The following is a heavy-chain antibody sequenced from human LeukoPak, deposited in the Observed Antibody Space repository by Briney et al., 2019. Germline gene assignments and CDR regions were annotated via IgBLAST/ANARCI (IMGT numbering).Heavy chain of an antibody. D-gene: IGHD3-10*01. J-gene: IGHJ4*02. V-gene: IGHV3-23*01. CDR2: ISGSGGST. Sequence: PGGSLRLSCAASGFTFSDYYMSWIRQAPGKGLEWVSAISGSGGSTYYADSVKGRFTISRDNSKNTLYLQMNSLRAEDTAVYYCANDWRLWFGESHFDYWGQGTLVTVSS. CDR3: ANDWRLWFGESHFDY. CDR1: GFTFSDYY.